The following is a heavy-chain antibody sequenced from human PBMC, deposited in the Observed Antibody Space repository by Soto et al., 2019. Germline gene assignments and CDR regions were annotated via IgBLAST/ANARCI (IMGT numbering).Heavy chain of an antibody. V-gene: IGHV1-69*08. CDR1: GGTFSSYT. CDR3: ARDSGYDLFDY. Sequence: QVQLVQSGAEVKKPGSSVKVSCKASGGTFSSYTISWVRQAPGQGLEWMGRIIPILGIANYAQKFQGRVTITADKATSTAYMELSSLRSEDTAVYYCARDSGYDLFDYWGQGTLVTVSS. CDR2: IIPILGIA. J-gene: IGHJ4*02. D-gene: IGHD5-12*01.